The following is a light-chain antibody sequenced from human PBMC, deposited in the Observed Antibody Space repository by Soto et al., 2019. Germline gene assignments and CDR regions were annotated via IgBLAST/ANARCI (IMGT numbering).Light chain of an antibody. CDR1: QSVYSY. CDR3: QQRNHWPLT. CDR2: DAS. Sequence: EIVLPQSPTTLSLSPGERATLSCRASQSVYSYLAWYQQKPGQAPRLLIYDASNRATGIPARFSGSGSQTDFTFTISRLVPEDFEVYYCQQRNHWPLTFGARTK. V-gene: IGKV3-11*01. J-gene: IGKJ4*01.